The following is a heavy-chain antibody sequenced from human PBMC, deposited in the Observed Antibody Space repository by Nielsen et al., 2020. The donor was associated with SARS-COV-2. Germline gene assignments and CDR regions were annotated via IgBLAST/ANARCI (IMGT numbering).Heavy chain of an antibody. Sequence: GESLKISCAASGFTFSSYWMSCVRQAPGKGREWVANIKQDGSEKYYVDSVKGRFTISRDNAKNSLYLQMNSLRAEDTAVYYCARDLVCSSTSCYSYGMDVWGQGTTVTVSS. CDR3: ARDLVCSSTSCYSYGMDV. CDR2: IKQDGSEK. D-gene: IGHD2-2*02. CDR1: GFTFSSYW. V-gene: IGHV3-7*01. J-gene: IGHJ6*02.